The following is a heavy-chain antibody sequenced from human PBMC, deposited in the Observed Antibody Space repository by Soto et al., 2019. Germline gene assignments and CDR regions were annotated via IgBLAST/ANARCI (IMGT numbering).Heavy chain of an antibody. D-gene: IGHD4-4*01. CDR1: VFTFTNYA. V-gene: IGHV3-23*01. J-gene: IGHJ4*02. CDR3: AKDRDDYRNYVFDY. CDR2: SSGSGSGGST. Sequence: GWSLILSCAASVFTFTNYAMTWVRQAPGKGLEWVSISSGSGSGGSTNYADSVKGRFTISRDNSKNTLYLQMNSLRVEDTAVYYCAKDRDDYRNYVFDYWGQGTLVTVSS.